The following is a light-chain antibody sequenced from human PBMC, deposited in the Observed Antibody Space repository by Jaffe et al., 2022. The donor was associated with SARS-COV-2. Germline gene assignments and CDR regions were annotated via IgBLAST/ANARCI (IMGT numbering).Light chain of an antibody. CDR2: DAS. J-gene: IGKJ4*01. CDR3: QQRDSWPLT. V-gene: IGKV3-11*01. CDR1: QSIINY. Sequence: EIVLTQSPATLSLSPGERATLSCRASQSIINYLAWYQQKPGQAPRLLIYDASNRATGIPAKFSGSGFGTDFTLTLSSLEPEDSAVYYCQQRDSWPLTFGGGTKVEIK.